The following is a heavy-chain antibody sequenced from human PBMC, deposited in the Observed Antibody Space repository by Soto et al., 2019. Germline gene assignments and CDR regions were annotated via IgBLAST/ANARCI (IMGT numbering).Heavy chain of an antibody. V-gene: IGHV3-23*01. CDR3: VGYYDSSGYYGYYYGMDV. CDR2: ISGSGGST. Sequence: EVQLLESGGGLVQPGGSLRLSCAASGFTFSSYAMSWVRQAPGKGLEWVSAISGSGGSTYYADSVKGRFTISRDNSKNTLYLQMNSLRAEDTAVYYCVGYYDSSGYYGYYYGMDVWGQGTTVTVSS. D-gene: IGHD3-22*01. CDR1: GFTFSSYA. J-gene: IGHJ6*02.